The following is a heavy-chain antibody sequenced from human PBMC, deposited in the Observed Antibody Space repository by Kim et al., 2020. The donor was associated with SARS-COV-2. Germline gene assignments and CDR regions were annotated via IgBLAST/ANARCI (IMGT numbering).Heavy chain of an antibody. V-gene: IGHV3-74*01. CDR1: GFTFSSYG. D-gene: IGHD6-19*01. CDR3: ARARAVTGTGGYY. CDR2: INREGSST. J-gene: IGHJ4*02. Sequence: GGFLRLSCAASGFTFSSYGMHWVRQAPGKGLVWVSRINREGSSTSYADSVKGRFSISRDNAKNTLYLQMNSLRAEDTAVYYCARARAVTGTGGYYWGQG.